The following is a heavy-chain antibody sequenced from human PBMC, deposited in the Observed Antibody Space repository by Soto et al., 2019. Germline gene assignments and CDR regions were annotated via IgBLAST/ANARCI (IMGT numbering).Heavy chain of an antibody. D-gene: IGHD6-19*01. CDR3: AKKVLRETTEDYWGHVAEAVDS. CDR2: ISGSGTNT. J-gene: IGHJ4*02. Sequence: EVQLLQSGGGLVQPGGSLRLSCAASGFTFSSYAMNWVRQAPGKGLEWVSTISGSGTNTYHADSVEGRFTISRDNSRNTLYLQMNRLRAEDTAIYYCAKKVLRETTEDYWGHVAEAVDSWGRGTLVTVFS. V-gene: IGHV3-23*01. CDR1: GFTFSSYA.